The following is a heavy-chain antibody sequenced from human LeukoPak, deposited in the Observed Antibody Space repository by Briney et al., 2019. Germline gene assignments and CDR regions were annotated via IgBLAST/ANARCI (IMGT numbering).Heavy chain of an antibody. CDR3: ARMDYAVAFDI. J-gene: IGHJ3*02. CDR2: ISAYNGNT. CDR1: GYTFTSYD. V-gene: IGHV1-18*01. Sequence: EASVKVSCKASGYTFTSYDINWVRQAPGQGLEWMGWISAYNGNTNYAQKLQGRVTMTTDTSTSTAYMELRSLRSDDTAVYYCARMDYAVAFDIWGQGTMVTVSS. D-gene: IGHD4-17*01.